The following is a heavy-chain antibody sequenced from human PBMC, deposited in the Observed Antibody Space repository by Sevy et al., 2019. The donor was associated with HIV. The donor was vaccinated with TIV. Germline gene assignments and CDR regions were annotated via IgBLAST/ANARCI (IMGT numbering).Heavy chain of an antibody. J-gene: IGHJ4*02. D-gene: IGHD2-21*02. CDR1: GFTFSDYD. V-gene: IGHV3-30*04. CDR2: MSHDGNYK. CDR3: ARLFSCGGDCYYLDY. Sequence: GSLRLSCAASGFTFSDYDMHWVRQAPGKGLEWVAVMSHDGNYKNHAASVKVRFTISRDNFKNTLYLQMNSLRVEDTAVYFCARLFSCGGDCYYLDYWGQGAPVTVSS.